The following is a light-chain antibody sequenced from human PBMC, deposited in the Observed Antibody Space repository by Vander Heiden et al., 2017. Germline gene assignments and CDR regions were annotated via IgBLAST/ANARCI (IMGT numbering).Light chain of an antibody. CDR2: NDS. J-gene: IGLJ3*02. Sequence: YDLTQPPSVSASPGQTARITCTGDALPKQHAYWYQQKPGQAPVLVIYNDSERPSGIPERFSGSSSGTTVTLTISGVQAEDEADYYCQSADSSGTWVFGGGTKLTVL. CDR3: QSADSSGTWV. CDR1: ALPKQH. V-gene: IGLV3-25*03.